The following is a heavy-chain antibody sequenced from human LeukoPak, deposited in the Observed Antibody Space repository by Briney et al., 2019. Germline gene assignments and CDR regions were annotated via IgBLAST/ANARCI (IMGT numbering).Heavy chain of an antibody. Sequence: GGSLRLSCAASGFTFSSYAMSWVRQAPGKGLEWVSAISGSGGSTYYADTVKGRFTISRDNSKNTLYLQMNSLRTEDTAVYYCAKEVRSSTWALDYWGQGTLVTVSS. V-gene: IGHV3-23*01. J-gene: IGHJ4*02. CDR3: AKEVRSSTWALDY. CDR1: GFTFSSYA. CDR2: ISGSGGST. D-gene: IGHD6-13*01.